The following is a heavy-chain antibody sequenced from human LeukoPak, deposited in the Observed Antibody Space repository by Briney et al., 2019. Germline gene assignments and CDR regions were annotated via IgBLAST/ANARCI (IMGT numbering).Heavy chain of an antibody. CDR1: GGTFSSYA. D-gene: IGHD5-18*01. Sequence: GASVKVSCKASGGTFSSYAISWVRQAPGQGLEWMGGIIPIFGTANYAQKFQGRVTITADKSTSTAYMELSSLRSEDTAVYYCARGPNPDTAMVPPYYFDYWGQGTLVTVSS. CDR2: IIPIFGTA. V-gene: IGHV1-69*06. CDR3: ARGPNPDTAMVPPYYFDY. J-gene: IGHJ4*02.